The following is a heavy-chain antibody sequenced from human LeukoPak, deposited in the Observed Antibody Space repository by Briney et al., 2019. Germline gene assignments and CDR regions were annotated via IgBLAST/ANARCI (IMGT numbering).Heavy chain of an antibody. D-gene: IGHD4-17*01. V-gene: IGHV3-23*01. Sequence: GGSLRLSCAASGFTFSSYAMSWVRQAPGKGLEWVSAISGSGGGTYYADSVKGRFTISRDNSKNTLYLQMNSLRAEDTAVYYCASYGDRYYFDYWGQGTLVTVSS. CDR1: GFTFSSYA. J-gene: IGHJ4*02. CDR2: ISGSGGGT. CDR3: ASYGDRYYFDY.